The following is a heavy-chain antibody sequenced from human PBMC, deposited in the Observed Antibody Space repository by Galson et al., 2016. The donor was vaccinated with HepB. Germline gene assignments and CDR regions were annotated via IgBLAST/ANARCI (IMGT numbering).Heavy chain of an antibody. CDR1: GGSVSSDSYY. CDR2: IYYSGST. J-gene: IGHJ6*02. CDR3: ARVGAVLKIYSIPSHFYYALDV. Sequence: SETLSLTCTVSGGSVSSDSYYWSWIRQPPGKGLEWIGYIYYSGSTSYNPSLKGRITISVDTSKNQFSLRLTSVTTADTAGYFCARVGAVLKIYSIPSHFYYALDVWGHGTTVTVS. V-gene: IGHV4-61*01. D-gene: IGHD1-26*01.